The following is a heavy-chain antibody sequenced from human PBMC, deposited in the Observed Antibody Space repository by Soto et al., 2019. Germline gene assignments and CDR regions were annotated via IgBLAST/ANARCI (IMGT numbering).Heavy chain of an antibody. CDR1: GYTFTNYG. J-gene: IGHJ6*02. V-gene: IGHV1-18*01. D-gene: IGHD6-6*01. CDR2: ISGYNGDT. CDR3: GRERAGSIAGRLVEGVQYYYYGMDV. Sequence: GASVKVSCKASGYTFTNYGISWVRQAPGQGLEWMGWISGYNGDTHYAQKFQGRVTMTTDTSTGTAYMELRSLRSDDTAVYYCGRERAGSIAGRLVEGVQYYYYGMDVWGQGTTVTVSS.